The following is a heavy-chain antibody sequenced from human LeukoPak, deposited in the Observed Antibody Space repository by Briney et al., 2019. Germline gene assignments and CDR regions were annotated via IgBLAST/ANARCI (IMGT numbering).Heavy chain of an antibody. D-gene: IGHD3-3*01. CDR1: GFTFSHFW. CDR3: ATQGGSDLWIGEDY. Sequence: GGSLRLSCAASGFTFSHFWMSWVRQAPGKGLEWLANIKQDGSEKYYLDSVKGRFTISRDNAENSLFLQMNSLRAEDTALYYGATQGGSDLWIGEDYWGQGTLVTVSS. CDR2: IKQDGSEK. V-gene: IGHV3-7*01. J-gene: IGHJ4*02.